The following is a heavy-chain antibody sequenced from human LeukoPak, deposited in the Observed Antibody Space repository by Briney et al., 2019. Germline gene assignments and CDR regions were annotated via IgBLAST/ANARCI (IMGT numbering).Heavy chain of an antibody. V-gene: IGHV3-66*01. CDR2: IYSGGST. Sequence: GGSLRLSCAASGFTVSSKYMSWVRQAPGKGLEWVSVIYSGGSTYYADSVKGRFTISRDNSKNTLYLQMNSLRAEDTAVYYCARDQGATTYYYYGMDVWGQGTTVTVSS. D-gene: IGHD1-26*01. CDR1: GFTVSSKY. J-gene: IGHJ6*02. CDR3: ARDQGATTYYYYGMDV.